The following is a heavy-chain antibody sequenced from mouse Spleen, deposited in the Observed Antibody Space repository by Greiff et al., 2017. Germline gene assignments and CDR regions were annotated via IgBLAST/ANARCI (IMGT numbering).Heavy chain of an antibody. V-gene: IGHV1-81*01. CDR1: GYTFTSYG. J-gene: IGHJ4*01. Sequence: VQGVESGAELARPGASVKLSCKASGYTFTSYGISWVKQRPGQGLEWIGEIYPRSGNTYYNEKFKGKATLTADKSSSTAYMELRSLTSEDSAVYFCARGDGNYAMDYWGQGTSVTVSS. CDR2: IYPRSGNT. CDR3: ARGDGNYAMDY. D-gene: IGHD2-1*01.